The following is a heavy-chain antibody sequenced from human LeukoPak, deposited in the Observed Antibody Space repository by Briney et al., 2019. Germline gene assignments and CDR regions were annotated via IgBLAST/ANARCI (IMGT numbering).Heavy chain of an antibody. V-gene: IGHV3-74*01. J-gene: IGHJ4*02. D-gene: IGHD3-16*01. Sequence: GGSLRLSCAASGLTISDSWIHWVRQAPGKGLMWVSRLASDECNKIYADSVKGRFLISRDNAKDTLYLQMNSLRVEDTGFYYCARDAGWGRLDSWGQGALVTVSS. CDR3: ARDAGWGRLDS. CDR2: LASDECNK. CDR1: GLTISDSW.